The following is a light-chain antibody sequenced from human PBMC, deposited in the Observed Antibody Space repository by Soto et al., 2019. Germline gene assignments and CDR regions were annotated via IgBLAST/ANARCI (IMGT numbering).Light chain of an antibody. V-gene: IGKV3-11*01. CDR3: QQRSNWPRT. CDR2: DAS. CDR1: QSVSNNY. Sequence: EIVLTQSPGTLSLSPGERATLACSASQSVSNNYLAWYQQKPGQAPRLLIYDASNRATGIPARFSGSGSGTDFTLTISSLEPEDFAVYYCQQRSNWPRTFGQGTKVDI. J-gene: IGKJ1*01.